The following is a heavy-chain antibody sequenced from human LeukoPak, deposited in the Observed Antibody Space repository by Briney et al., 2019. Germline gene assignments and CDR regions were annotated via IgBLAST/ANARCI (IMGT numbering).Heavy chain of an antibody. V-gene: IGHV3-21*01. CDR3: ARAGHWYSSSYWFDY. CDR1: GFTFSSYS. J-gene: IGHJ4*02. CDR2: ISSSSSYI. D-gene: IGHD6-6*01. Sequence: PGGSLRLSCAASGFTFSSYSINWVRQAPGKGLEWVSSISSSSSYIYYADSVKGRFTISRDNAKNSLYLQMNSLRAEDTAVYYCARAGHWYSSSYWFDYWGQGTLVTVSA.